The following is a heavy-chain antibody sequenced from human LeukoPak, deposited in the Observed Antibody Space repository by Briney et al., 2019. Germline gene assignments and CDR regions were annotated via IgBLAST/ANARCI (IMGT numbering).Heavy chain of an antibody. J-gene: IGHJ4*02. CDR2: TSGSGGST. V-gene: IGHV3-23*01. CDR1: GFTFSSYA. D-gene: IGHD3-10*02. CDR3: GKGRSMLGELSGDY. Sequence: GGSLRLSCAASGFTFSSYAMSWVRQAPGKGLEWVSATSGSGGSTYYADSVKGRFTISRDNSKNTLYLQMNSLRADDTAIYYCGKGRSMLGELSGDYWGQGTLVTVSS.